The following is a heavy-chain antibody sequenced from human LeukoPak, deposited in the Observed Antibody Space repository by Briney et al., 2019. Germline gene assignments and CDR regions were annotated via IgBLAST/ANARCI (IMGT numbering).Heavy chain of an antibody. CDR3: ARPGGYAFDL. CDR2: ITYDGSNT. V-gene: IGHV3-30*04. CDR1: GFIFSTYA. Sequence: PGGSLRLSCTASGFIFSTYAFHWVRQAPGKGPEWTAFITYDGSNTYFADSVKGRFTLSRDNSKNALYLQMNSLRPADTAVYYCARPGGYAFDLWGQGTMVTVSS. D-gene: IGHD3-10*01. J-gene: IGHJ3*01.